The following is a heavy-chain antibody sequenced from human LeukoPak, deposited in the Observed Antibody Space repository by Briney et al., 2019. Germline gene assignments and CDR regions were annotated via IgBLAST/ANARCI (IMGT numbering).Heavy chain of an antibody. Sequence: GGSLRLSCAASGFTFSSYSINWVRQAPGKGLEWVSYISSSSSTIYYADSVKGRFTISRDNAKNSLYLQMNSLRAEDTAVYYCATQPYYDFWSGYYIDYYYMDVWGKGTTVTVSS. V-gene: IGHV3-48*01. CDR1: GFTFSSYS. J-gene: IGHJ6*03. CDR2: ISSSSSTI. D-gene: IGHD3-3*01. CDR3: ATQPYYDFWSGYYIDYYYMDV.